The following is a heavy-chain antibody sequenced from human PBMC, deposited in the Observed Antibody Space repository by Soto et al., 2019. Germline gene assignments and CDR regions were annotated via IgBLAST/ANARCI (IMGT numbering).Heavy chain of an antibody. CDR2: IKSKTDGGTT. CDR3: TTIRYDYGEGMDV. J-gene: IGHJ6*02. D-gene: IGHD4-17*01. CDR1: GFTFSNAW. Sequence: PGGSLRLSCAASGFTFSNAWMNWVRQAPGKGLEWVGRIKSKTDGGTTDYAAPVKGRFTISRDDSKNTLYLQMNSLKTEDTTVYYCTTIRYDYGEGMDVWGQGTTVTVSS. V-gene: IGHV3-15*07.